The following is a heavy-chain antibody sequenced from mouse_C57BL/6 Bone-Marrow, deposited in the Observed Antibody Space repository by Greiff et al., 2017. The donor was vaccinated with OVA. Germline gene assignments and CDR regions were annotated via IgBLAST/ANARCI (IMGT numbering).Heavy chain of an antibody. CDR1: GFSLSTFGMG. J-gene: IGHJ4*01. CDR3: ARSNYYGSSPYYAMDY. V-gene: IGHV8-8*01. D-gene: IGHD1-1*01. CDR2: IWWDDDK. Sequence: QVTLKESGPGILQPSQTLSLTCSFSGFSLSTFGMGVGWIRQPSGKGLEWLAHIWWDDDKYYNPALKSRLTISTDTSKNQVFLKIANVDTADTATYYCARSNYYGSSPYYAMDYWGQGTSVTVSS.